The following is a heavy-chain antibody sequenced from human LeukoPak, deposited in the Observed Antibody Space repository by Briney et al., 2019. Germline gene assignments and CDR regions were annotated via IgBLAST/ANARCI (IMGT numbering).Heavy chain of an antibody. CDR2: ITPILGIA. CDR3: ARDVDSSGYYEYYFDY. Sequence: SVKVSCKASGGTFSSYAISWVRQAPGQGLEWMGRITPILGIANYAQKFQGRVTITADKSTSTAYMELSSLRSEDTAVYYCARDVDSSGYYEYYFDYWGQGTLVTVSS. V-gene: IGHV1-69*04. D-gene: IGHD3-22*01. CDR1: GGTFSSYA. J-gene: IGHJ4*02.